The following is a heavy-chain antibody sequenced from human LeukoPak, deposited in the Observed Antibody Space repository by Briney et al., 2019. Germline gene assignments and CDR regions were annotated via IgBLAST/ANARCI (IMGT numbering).Heavy chain of an antibody. J-gene: IGHJ6*02. CDR3: ARTYCTSTSCHGRYGMDV. D-gene: IGHD2-2*01. CDR1: GYTFTSYD. V-gene: IGHV1-8*01. Sequence: GASVKVSCKASGYTFTSYDINWVRQATGQGLEWMGWMNPNSGNTGYAQKFQGRVTMTRNTSISTAYMELSSLTSEDTAVYYCARTYCTSTSCHGRYGMDVWGQGTMVTVSS. CDR2: MNPNSGNT.